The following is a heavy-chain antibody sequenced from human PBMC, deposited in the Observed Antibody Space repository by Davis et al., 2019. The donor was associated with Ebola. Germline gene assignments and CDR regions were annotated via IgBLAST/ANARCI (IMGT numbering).Heavy chain of an antibody. CDR3: ARDLNWFDS. CDR1: GDSVSSRSAA. J-gene: IGHJ5*01. V-gene: IGHV6-1*01. CDR2: TYYRSKCYT. Sequence: SETLSLTCAISGDSVSSRSAAWNWHRQSPSRGLAWLGTTYYRSKCYTDYALSVKSRRVIHPDTSQNPFSLQLNSVTPDDTAVYYCARDLNWFDSWGQGTLVTVSS.